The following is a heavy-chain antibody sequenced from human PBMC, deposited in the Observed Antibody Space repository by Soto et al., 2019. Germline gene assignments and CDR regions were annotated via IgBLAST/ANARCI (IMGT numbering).Heavy chain of an antibody. Sequence: GGSLRLSCAASGFTFSSYAMSWVRQAPGKGLEWVSAISGSGGSTYYADSVKGRFTISRDNSKNTLYLQMNSMRADDTAVYYCAKDFATSPVIAAAGTFFDYWGQGTLVTVSS. V-gene: IGHV3-23*01. CDR1: GFTFSSYA. D-gene: IGHD6-13*01. J-gene: IGHJ4*02. CDR3: AKDFATSPVIAAAGTFFDY. CDR2: ISGSGGST.